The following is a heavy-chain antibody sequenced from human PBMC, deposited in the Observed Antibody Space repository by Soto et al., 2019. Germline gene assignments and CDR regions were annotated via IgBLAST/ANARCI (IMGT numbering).Heavy chain of an antibody. V-gene: IGHV3-74*01. Sequence: EVHLVESGGGSVQPGGSLRISCGASGFTFGSYWMDWVRQAPGKGLVWVSRINGDGRITIYADSVKGRFTISRDNAGSTLYLQMNSLRVDDTAVYYCSRETLWFGESPKSGGQGTLVTVSS. J-gene: IGHJ4*02. CDR1: GFTFGSYW. CDR2: INGDGRIT. CDR3: SRETLWFGESPKS. D-gene: IGHD3-10*01.